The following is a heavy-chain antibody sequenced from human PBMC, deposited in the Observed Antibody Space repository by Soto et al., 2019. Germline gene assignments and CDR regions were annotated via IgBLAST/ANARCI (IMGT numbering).Heavy chain of an antibody. J-gene: IGHJ6*02. D-gene: IGHD1-7*01. CDR1: GGTFSSYA. V-gene: IGHV1-69*13. Sequence: SVKVSCKASGGTFSSYAISWVRQAPGQGLEWMGGIIPIFGTANYAQKFQGRVTITADESTSTAYMELSSLRSEDTAVYYCARSFLELEDYYYGMDVWGQGTTVTVSS. CDR2: IIPIFGTA. CDR3: ARSFLELEDYYYGMDV.